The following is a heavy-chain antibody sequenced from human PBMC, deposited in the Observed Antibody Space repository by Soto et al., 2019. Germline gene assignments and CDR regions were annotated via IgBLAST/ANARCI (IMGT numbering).Heavy chain of an antibody. CDR3: ARGLISGSHYSGGWYYFDS. D-gene: IGHD1-26*01. Sequence: QVQLQQSGAGLLKPSETLSLTCAVYGGSFSDYIWTWIRQTPGKGLQWIGQINHSGSANYNPSLKSRVTISVHTSNSQRSLELSSVTAADTAVYYCARGLISGSHYSGGWYYFDSWGQGTQVTVSS. CDR2: INHSGSA. V-gene: IGHV4-34*01. J-gene: IGHJ4*02. CDR1: GGSFSDYI.